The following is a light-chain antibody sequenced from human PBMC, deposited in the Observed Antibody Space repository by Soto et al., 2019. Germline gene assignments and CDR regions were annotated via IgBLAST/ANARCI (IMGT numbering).Light chain of an antibody. CDR1: QSVSRY. J-gene: IGKJ3*01. CDR2: AAS. V-gene: IGKV3-11*01. Sequence: EVVLTQSPANLSLSPGSRATLSCRASQSVSRYLAWYQHKPGQAHRLLIYAASNRATGIPSRFSGSGSGTDFTLTISSLEPEAFAFYYCHQRDHGGTFGPGTKVDIK. CDR3: HQRDHGGT.